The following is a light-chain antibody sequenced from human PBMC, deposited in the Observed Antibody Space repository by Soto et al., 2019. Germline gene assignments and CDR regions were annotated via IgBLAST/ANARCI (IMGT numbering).Light chain of an antibody. CDR2: GAS. Sequence: EIVLTQSPGTLSLSPGERATLSSRASQNIITYLAWYQQKPGQAPRLLIYGASTRATGVPDRLSGSGSGADFTLTINRLEPEDFAVYFCQHYYRLPPTYGQGPSWRS. CDR3: QHYYRLPPT. V-gene: IGKV3-20*01. CDR1: QNIITY. J-gene: IGKJ2*01.